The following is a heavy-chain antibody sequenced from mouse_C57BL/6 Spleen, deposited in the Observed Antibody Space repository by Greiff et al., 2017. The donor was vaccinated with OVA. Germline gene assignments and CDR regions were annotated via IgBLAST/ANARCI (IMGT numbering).Heavy chain of an antibody. Sequence: EVKLMESGPGLVKPSQSLSLTCSVTGYSITSGYYWNWIRQFPGNKLEWMGYISYDGSNNYNPSLKNRISITRDTSKNQFFLKLNSVTTEDTATYYCARDRDYDWYFDVWGTGTTVTVSS. CDR3: ARDRDYDWYFDV. V-gene: IGHV3-6*01. CDR1: GYSITSGYY. CDR2: ISYDGSN. J-gene: IGHJ1*03. D-gene: IGHD2-4*01.